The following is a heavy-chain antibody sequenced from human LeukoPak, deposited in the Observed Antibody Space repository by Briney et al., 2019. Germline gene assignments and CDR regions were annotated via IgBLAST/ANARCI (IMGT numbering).Heavy chain of an antibody. CDR1: GGTFSSYT. D-gene: IGHD3-22*01. J-gene: IGHJ5*02. V-gene: IGHV1-69*02. Sequence: SVKVSCKASGGTFSSYTISWVRQAPGQGLEWMGRIIPVLGIANYAQKFRGRVTITADKSTSTAYMELSSLRSEDTAVYYCASLAQNYYDSSGYYYNWFDPWGQGTLVTVSS. CDR2: IIPVLGIA. CDR3: ASLAQNYYDSSGYYYNWFDP.